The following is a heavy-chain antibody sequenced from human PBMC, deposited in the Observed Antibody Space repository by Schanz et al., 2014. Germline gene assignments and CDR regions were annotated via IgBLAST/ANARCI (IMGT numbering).Heavy chain of an antibody. V-gene: IGHV3-7*01. CDR3: ARDRRNADLDY. D-gene: IGHD1-1*01. J-gene: IGHJ4*01. Sequence: EVQLVESGGDLVQPGGSLRLSCSASGFTFSSYAMSWVRQAPGKGPEWVANIKHDGSVKDYVDSVEGRFTISRDNAKRSLFLQMNSLRAEDTALYYCARDRRNADLDYWGQGTLVTVSS. CDR2: IKHDGSVK. CDR1: GFTFSSYA.